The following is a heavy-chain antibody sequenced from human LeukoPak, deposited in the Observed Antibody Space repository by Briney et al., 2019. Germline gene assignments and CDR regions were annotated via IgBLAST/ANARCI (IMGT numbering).Heavy chain of an antibody. CDR1: GFTFSSYW. CDR2: IKQDGSEK. Sequence: SGGSLRLSCAASGFTFSSYWMSWVRQAPGKGLEWVANIKQDGSEKYYVDSVKGRFTISRDNAKNSLYLQMNSLRAEDTAVYYCARAKPIFGVVMTNLYAFGIWGQGTMVTVSS. CDR3: ARAKPIFGVVMTNLYAFGI. J-gene: IGHJ3*02. D-gene: IGHD3-3*01. V-gene: IGHV3-7*01.